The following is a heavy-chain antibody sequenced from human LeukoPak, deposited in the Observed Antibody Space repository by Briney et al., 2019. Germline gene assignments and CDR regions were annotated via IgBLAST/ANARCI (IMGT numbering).Heavy chain of an antibody. CDR1: GGSFTADNYF. CDR2: IYYTAGS. Sequence: SETLSLTCTVSGGSFTADNYFWSWTRQPPGEGLEWIGYIYYTAGSYYNPSLKSRVTMSIDASMNQFSLKLNSVTAADTAVYHCGRGLRYSESYVVEYWGLGTLVTVSS. V-gene: IGHV4-30-4*08. D-gene: IGHD1-26*01. J-gene: IGHJ4*02. CDR3: GRGLRYSESYVVEY.